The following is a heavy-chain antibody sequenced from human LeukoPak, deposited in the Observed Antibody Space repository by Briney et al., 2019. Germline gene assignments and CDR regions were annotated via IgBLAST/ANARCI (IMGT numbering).Heavy chain of an antibody. D-gene: IGHD1-20*01. CDR2: INPGNGET. V-gene: IGHV1-3*01. J-gene: IGHJ6*02. CDR3: SRDRWHCVVNCDSVYYYSLDV. Sequence: GASVKVSCKGSGYISTNYAVQWVRQAPGQSLEWLGWINPGNGETRYSRKFQGRVTMSIDTSATTAYVELDSLTAEDTAIYYCSRDRWHCVVNCDSVYYYSLDVWGQGTTVTVSS. CDR1: GYISTNYA.